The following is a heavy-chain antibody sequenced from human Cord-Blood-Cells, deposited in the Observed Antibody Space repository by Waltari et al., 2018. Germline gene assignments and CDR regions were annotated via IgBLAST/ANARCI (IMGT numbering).Heavy chain of an antibody. CDR1: GYSFTSYW. Sequence: EVQLVQSGAEVKKPGEALKISCKGYGYSFTSYWIGWVRQMPGEGMEWMGIIYPGESDTRYSPSFQGQVTISADKSISTAYLQWSSLKASDTAMYYCARHLSGIAAPGDYWGQGTLVTVSS. D-gene: IGHD6-6*01. CDR3: ARHLSGIAAPGDY. J-gene: IGHJ4*02. CDR2: IYPGESDT. V-gene: IGHV5-51*01.